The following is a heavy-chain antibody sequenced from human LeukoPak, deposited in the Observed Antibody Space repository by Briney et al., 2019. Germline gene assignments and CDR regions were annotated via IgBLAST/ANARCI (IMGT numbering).Heavy chain of an antibody. CDR3: ARDKVAAAGIGFDP. Sequence: GGSLRLFCAASGFTFSSYAMHWVRQAPGKGLEWVAVISYDGSNKYYADSVKGRFTISRDNSKNTLYLQMNSLRAEDTAVYYCARDKVAAAGIGFDPWGQGTLVTVSS. J-gene: IGHJ5*02. CDR1: GFTFSSYA. D-gene: IGHD6-13*01. CDR2: ISYDGSNK. V-gene: IGHV3-30-3*01.